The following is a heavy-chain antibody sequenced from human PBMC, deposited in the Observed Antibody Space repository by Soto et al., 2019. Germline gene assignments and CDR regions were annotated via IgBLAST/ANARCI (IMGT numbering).Heavy chain of an antibody. Sequence: QVQLVESGGGVVQPGRSLRLSCAASGFTFSRYAMHWVRQAPGKGLEWVAVISYDGSNKYYADSVKGRFTISRDNSKNPLFLRMSRLTAEDTAGYYCAKEEQYFDIETGYCSYDGMDDWGQGTTVSVSS. J-gene: IGHJ6*01. CDR2: ISYDGSNK. D-gene: IGHD3-9*01. CDR3: AKEEQYFDIETGYCSYDGMDD. CDR1: GFTFSRYA. V-gene: IGHV3-30*18.